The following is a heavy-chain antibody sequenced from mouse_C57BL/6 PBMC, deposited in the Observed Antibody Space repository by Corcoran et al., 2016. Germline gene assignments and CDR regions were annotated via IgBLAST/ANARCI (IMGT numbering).Heavy chain of an antibody. D-gene: IGHD2-4*01. V-gene: IGHV1-26*01. Sequence: EVQLQQSGPELVKPGASVKISCKASGYTFTDYYMNWVKQSHGKSLEWIGDINPNNGGTSYNQKFKGKATLTVDKSSSTAYMELRSLTSEDSAVYYCARGQSYYDYDFDYWGQGTTLTVSS. CDR3: ARGQSYYDYDFDY. CDR2: INPNNGGT. J-gene: IGHJ2*01. CDR1: GYTFTDYY.